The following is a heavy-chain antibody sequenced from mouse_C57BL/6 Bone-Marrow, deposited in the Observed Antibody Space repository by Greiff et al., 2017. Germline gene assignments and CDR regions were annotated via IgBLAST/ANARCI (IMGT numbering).Heavy chain of an antibody. CDR3: ARLDYVDY. Sequence: QVQLQQPGAELVRPGTSVKLSCKASGYTFTSYWMHWVKQRPGQGLEWIGVIDPSDSYTNYNQKFKGKATLPVDTSSITAYMQLSSLTSEDSAVYYCARLDYVDYWGQGTTLTVSS. V-gene: IGHV1-59*01. J-gene: IGHJ2*01. CDR1: GYTFTSYW. CDR2: IDPSDSYT.